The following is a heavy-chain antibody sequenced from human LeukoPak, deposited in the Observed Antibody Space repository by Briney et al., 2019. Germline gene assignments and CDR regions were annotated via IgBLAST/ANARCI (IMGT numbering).Heavy chain of an antibody. J-gene: IGHJ6*02. CDR2: IKQDGSEK. CDR1: GFTFSSYW. Sequence: RSGGSLRLSCAASGFTFSSYWMSWVRQAPGKGLEWVANIKQDGSEKNYVDSVKGRFTISRDNAKNSLYLQMNSLRAEDTAVYYCARDSTRGYSYGHYYYYYGMDVWGQGTTVTVSS. D-gene: IGHD5-18*01. V-gene: IGHV3-7*01. CDR3: ARDSTRGYSYGHYYYYYGMDV.